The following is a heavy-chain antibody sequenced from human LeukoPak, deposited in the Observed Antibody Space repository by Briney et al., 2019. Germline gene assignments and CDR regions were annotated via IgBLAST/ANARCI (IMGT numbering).Heavy chain of an antibody. CDR3: ARKVGATKGPFNY. CDR1: GFTFSDYS. CDR2: ISSGGSTI. Sequence: GGSLRLSCAASGFTFSDYSMSWVRQAPGKGLEWISYISSGGSTIYYADSVKGRFTISRDNAKNSLYLQMNSLRAEDTAVYCCARKVGATKGPFNYWGQGTLVTVSS. J-gene: IGHJ4*02. V-gene: IGHV3-11*01. D-gene: IGHD1-26*01.